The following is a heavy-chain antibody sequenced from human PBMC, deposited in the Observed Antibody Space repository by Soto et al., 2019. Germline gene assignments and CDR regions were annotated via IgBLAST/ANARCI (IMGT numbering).Heavy chain of an antibody. CDR3: ARSSSLTTFAN. D-gene: IGHD4-4*01. CDR2: ISPGDSDT. J-gene: IGHJ4*02. CDR1: GYGFSSFW. Sequence: EVQLVQSGAEVKKPGESLKISCKGSGYGFSSFWIGWVRQMPGKGLEWMGIISPGDSDTRYSPSFQGQVTISADKSSSTAYWQWRSLKASDTAMYFCARSSSLTTFANWGQGTLVSVSS. V-gene: IGHV5-51*01.